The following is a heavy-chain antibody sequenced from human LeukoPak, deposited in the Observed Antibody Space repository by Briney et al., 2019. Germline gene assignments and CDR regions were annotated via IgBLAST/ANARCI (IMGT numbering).Heavy chain of an antibody. Sequence: PSGTLSLTCTVSGGSISSYYWSWIRQPPGKGLEWIGYIYYSGSTNYNPSLKSRVTISVDTSKNQFSLKLSSVTAADTAVYYCARVHYYGSGSYHWFDPWGQGTLVTVSS. D-gene: IGHD3-10*01. CDR2: IYYSGST. CDR1: GGSISSYY. CDR3: ARVHYYGSGSYHWFDP. J-gene: IGHJ5*02. V-gene: IGHV4-59*01.